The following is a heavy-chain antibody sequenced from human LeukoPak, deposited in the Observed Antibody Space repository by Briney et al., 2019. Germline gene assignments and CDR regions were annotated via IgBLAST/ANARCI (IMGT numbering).Heavy chain of an antibody. D-gene: IGHD3-22*01. V-gene: IGHV1-69*13. CDR3: ATLQIYSSGYYYYFDY. CDR2: IIPIFGTA. J-gene: IGHJ4*02. CDR1: GGTFSSYA. Sequence: SVKVSCKASGGTFSSYAISWVRQAPGQGLEWMGGIIPIFGTANYAQKFQGRVTITADESTSTAYMELSSLRSEDTAVYYCATLQIYSSGYYYYFDYWGQGTLVTVSS.